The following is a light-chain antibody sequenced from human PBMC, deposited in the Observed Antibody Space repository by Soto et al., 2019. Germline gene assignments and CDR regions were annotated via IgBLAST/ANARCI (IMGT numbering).Light chain of an antibody. CDR1: SSDVGGYNY. J-gene: IGLJ1*01. CDR2: EVS. Sequence: QSVLTQPPSASGSPGQSVTISCTGTSSDVGGYNYVSWYQQHPGKAPKLMIYEVSKRPSGVPDRFSGSKSGNTASLTVSGLQAEDEADYYCSSYAGSNNFDVFGTGTTLTVL. V-gene: IGLV2-8*01. CDR3: SSYAGSNNFDV.